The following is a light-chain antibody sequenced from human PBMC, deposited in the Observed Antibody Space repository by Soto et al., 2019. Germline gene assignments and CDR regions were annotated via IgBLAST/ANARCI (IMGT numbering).Light chain of an antibody. V-gene: IGLV2-14*01. CDR3: SSFTSSSSYV. CDR2: DVT. CDR1: SSDFGIYNS. J-gene: IGLJ1*01. Sequence: QSALTQPASVSGSPGQSITLLCTGTSSDFGIYNSVSWYQQHPGKAPKLMIHDVTNRPSGVSSRFSGSRSGNTASLTISGVQAEDEADYYCSSFTSSSSYVFGPGTKLTVL.